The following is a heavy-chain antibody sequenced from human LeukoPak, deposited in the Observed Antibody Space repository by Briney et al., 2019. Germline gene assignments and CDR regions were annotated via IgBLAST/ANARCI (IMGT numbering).Heavy chain of an antibody. CDR2: MSDSGTNT. CDR3: AKGGAVSSKSITMVRGTRRYYYYMDV. Sequence: GGSLRLSCGASGFTFSIYGMTWVRQAPGKWLEWVSGMSDSGTNTYYADSVKGRFTISRNNSTNTLYLQMNSLRDEDTAVYYCAKGGAVSSKSITMVRGTRRYYYYMDVWGKGTTVTISS. J-gene: IGHJ6*03. V-gene: IGHV3-23*01. CDR1: GFTFSIYG. D-gene: IGHD3-10*01.